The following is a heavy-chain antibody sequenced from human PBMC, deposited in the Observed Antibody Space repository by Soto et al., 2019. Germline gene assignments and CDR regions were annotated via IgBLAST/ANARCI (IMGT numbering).Heavy chain of an antibody. CDR3: ARDPDGSWSYYTY. Sequence: PSEALSLTCTVSGGSISSGGYYWSWIRLHPGKGLEWIGYIYYSGSTYYNPSLQRRVTISVDTSKNQFCLRLSSVTAADTTMYHCARDPDGSWSYYTYWGQGTVVTVS. V-gene: IGHV4-31*03. D-gene: IGHD3-10*01. CDR2: IYYSGST. J-gene: IGHJ4*02. CDR1: GGSISSGGYY.